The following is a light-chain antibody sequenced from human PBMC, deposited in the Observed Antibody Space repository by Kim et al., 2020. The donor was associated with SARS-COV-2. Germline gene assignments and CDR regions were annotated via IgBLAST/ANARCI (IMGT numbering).Light chain of an antibody. CDR2: QDS. J-gene: IGLJ3*02. CDR3: QAWDSSTGV. Sequence: VSPGQTPSITCSGDKLGDKYACWYQQKPGQSPVLVIYQDSKRPSGIPERFSGSNSGNTATLTISGTQAMDEADYYCQAWDSSTGVFGGGTQLTVL. CDR1: KLGDKY. V-gene: IGLV3-1*01.